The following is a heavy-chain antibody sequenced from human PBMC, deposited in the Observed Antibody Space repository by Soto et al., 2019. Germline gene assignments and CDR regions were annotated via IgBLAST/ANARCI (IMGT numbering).Heavy chain of an antibody. Sequence: EVQLVESGGGLVKPGGSLRLSCAASGFTFSSYSMNWVRQAPGKGLEWVSSISSSSSYIYYADSVKGRFTISRDNAKNSLYLQMNSLRAEDTAVYYCARGYYDSSGYYPLDYWGQGTLVTVSS. CDR1: GFTFSSYS. CDR2: ISSSSSYI. J-gene: IGHJ4*02. V-gene: IGHV3-21*01. CDR3: ARGYYDSSGYYPLDY. D-gene: IGHD3-22*01.